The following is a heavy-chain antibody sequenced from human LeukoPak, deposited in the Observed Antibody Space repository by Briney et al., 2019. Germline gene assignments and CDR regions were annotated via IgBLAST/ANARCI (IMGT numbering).Heavy chain of an antibody. CDR1: GTSFSSYY. J-gene: IGHJ4*02. CDR3: ARMTTGHDY. CDR2: VNHSGYT. D-gene: IGHD4-17*01. Sequence: SETLSLTCGVSGTSFSSYYWSWIRQTPGKGLEWIGEVNHSGYTNMNPSLKSRVTISVDASKNQLSLRMNTVTAADTAVYFCARMTTGHDYWGQGTLVTVSS. V-gene: IGHV4-34*01.